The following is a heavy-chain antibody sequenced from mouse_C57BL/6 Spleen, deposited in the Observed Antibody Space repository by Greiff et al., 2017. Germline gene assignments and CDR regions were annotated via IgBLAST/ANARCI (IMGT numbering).Heavy chain of an antibody. J-gene: IGHJ2*02. Sequence: VQLQQSGPELVKPGASVKISCKASGYTFTDYYMNWVKQSHGKSLEWIGDINPNNGGTSYNQKFKGKATLTVDKSSSTAYMERLSLTAEDSAVYYCARATTGYYIDYWGQGTSLTVSS. CDR2: INPNNGGT. CDR3: ARATTGYYIDY. D-gene: IGHD2-12*01. V-gene: IGHV1-26*01. CDR1: GYTFTDYY.